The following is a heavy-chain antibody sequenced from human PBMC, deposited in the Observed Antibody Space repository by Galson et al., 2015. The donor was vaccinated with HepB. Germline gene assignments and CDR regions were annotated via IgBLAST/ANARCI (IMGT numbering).Heavy chain of an antibody. J-gene: IGHJ4*02. Sequence: SLRLSCAGSGFTFSKYWMQWVRQTPGKGLVWVARISNDGRTTSYADSVKGRFTVSRDNAKNTLYLQMDSLRAEDTAVYFCARVRYESRGLEYWGQGTLLTVSS. CDR1: GFTFSKYW. D-gene: IGHD3-22*01. CDR3: ARVRYESRGLEY. CDR2: ISNDGRTT. V-gene: IGHV3-74*01.